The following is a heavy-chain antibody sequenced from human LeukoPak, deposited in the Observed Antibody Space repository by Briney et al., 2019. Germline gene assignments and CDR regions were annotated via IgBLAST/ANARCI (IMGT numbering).Heavy chain of an antibody. D-gene: IGHD3-22*01. CDR1: GFTFSSYA. Sequence: GESLRLSCAASGFTFSSYAMSWVRQAPGKGLEWVSAISGSGGSTYYADSVKGRFTISRDNSKNTLHLQMNSLRAEDTAVYYCAKDAKPYYYDSSGYYYAGAFDIWGQGTMVTVSS. CDR3: AKDAKPYYYDSSGYYYAGAFDI. J-gene: IGHJ3*02. V-gene: IGHV3-23*01. CDR2: ISGSGGST.